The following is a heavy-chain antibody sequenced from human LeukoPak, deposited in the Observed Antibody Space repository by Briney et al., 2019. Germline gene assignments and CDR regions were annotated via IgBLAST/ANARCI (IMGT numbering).Heavy chain of an antibody. CDR1: GGSISSGGYY. D-gene: IGHD2-15*01. CDR2: IYYSGST. J-gene: IGHJ4*02. V-gene: IGHV4-31*03. CDR3: ARALHCSGGSCHPGSDY. Sequence: SETLSLTCTVSGGSISSGGYYWSWIRQHPGKGLEWIGYIYYSGSTYYNPSLKSRVTISVDTSKNQFSLKLSSVTAADTAVYYCARALHCSGGSCHPGSDYWGQGTLVTVSS.